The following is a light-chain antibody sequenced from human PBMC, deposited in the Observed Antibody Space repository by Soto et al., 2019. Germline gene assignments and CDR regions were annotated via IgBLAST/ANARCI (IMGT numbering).Light chain of an antibody. CDR1: QSVSSN. CDR2: AAS. V-gene: IGKV3-15*01. CDR3: HQYHHWPPSFT. J-gene: IGKJ3*01. Sequence: EIVLTQSPATLSVSPGERATLSCRASQSVSSNLAWYQHKPGQAPRLLIYAASTRATGIPARFSGSGSGTDFDLTISILQSEDFAVYYYHQYHHWPPSFTFGPGTKVDIK.